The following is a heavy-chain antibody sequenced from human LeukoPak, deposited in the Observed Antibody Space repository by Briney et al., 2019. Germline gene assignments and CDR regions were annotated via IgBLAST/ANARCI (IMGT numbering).Heavy chain of an antibody. V-gene: IGHV4-39*07. J-gene: IGHJ4*02. Sequence: QSSETLSLTCTVSGDSISSSNYYWGWIRQPPGKGLEWIGTIYYSGSTYYNPSLKSRVTISVDTSKNQFSLKLSSVTAADTAVYYCARGHYSSSSFDYWGQGTLVTVSS. CDR1: GDSISSSNYY. CDR3: ARGHYSSSSFDY. CDR2: IYYSGST. D-gene: IGHD6-13*01.